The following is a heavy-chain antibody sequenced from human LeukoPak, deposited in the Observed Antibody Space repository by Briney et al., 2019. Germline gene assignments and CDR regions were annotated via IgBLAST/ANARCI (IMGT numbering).Heavy chain of an antibody. CDR1: GGSISSGGYY. V-gene: IGHV4-31*03. J-gene: IGHJ4*02. CDR3: ARDGGRRPFDY. Sequence: SETLSLTCSVSGGSISSGGYYWTWIRQHPEKGLEWIGYIYYSGSTYYNPSLKSRVTISVDTSKNQISLKLSSVTAADTAVYYCARDGGRRPFDYWGQGTLVTVSS. D-gene: IGHD2-15*01. CDR2: IYYSGST.